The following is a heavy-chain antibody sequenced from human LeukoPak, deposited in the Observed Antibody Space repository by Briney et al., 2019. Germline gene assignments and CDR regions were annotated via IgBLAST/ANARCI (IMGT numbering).Heavy chain of an antibody. J-gene: IGHJ6*03. V-gene: IGHV4-59*12. CDR2: IYYSGST. CDR1: GGSISSYY. CDR3: LAAAGGYYYYYMDV. Sequence: SETLSLTCTVSGGSISSYYWSWIRQPPGKGLEWIGYIYYSGSTNYNPSLKSRVTISVDKSKNQFSLKLSSVTAADTAVYYCLAAAGGYYYYYMDVWGKGTTVTVSS. D-gene: IGHD6-13*01.